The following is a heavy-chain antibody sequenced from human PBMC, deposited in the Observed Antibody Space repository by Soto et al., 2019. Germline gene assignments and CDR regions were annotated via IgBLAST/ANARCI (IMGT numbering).Heavy chain of an antibody. CDR1: GYTLTSYD. CDR2: MNPNSGNT. J-gene: IGHJ6*02. CDR3: ARQDCSGGSCLTDYYYGMDV. Sequence: ASVKVSCKASGYTLTSYDINWVRQATGQGLEWMGWMNPNSGNTGYAQKFQGRVTMTRNTSISTAYMELSSLRSEDTAVYYCARQDCSGGSCLTDYYYGMDVWGQGTTVTVSS. D-gene: IGHD2-15*01. V-gene: IGHV1-8*01.